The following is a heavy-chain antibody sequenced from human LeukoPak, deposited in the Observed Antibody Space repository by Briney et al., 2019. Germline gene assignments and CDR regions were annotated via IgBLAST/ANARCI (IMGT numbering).Heavy chain of an antibody. CDR2: IYYSGNT. D-gene: IGHD6-19*01. J-gene: IGHJ4*02. CDR3: ARINSGWYFDY. CDR1: GGSISSHY. Sequence: SETLSLTCIVSGGSISSHYWTWIRQPPGKGLEYIGYIYYSGNTNYNPSLKSRVTISVDRSKNQFSLKLTSVTAEDTAVYYCARINSGWYFDYWGQGTLVTVSS. V-gene: IGHV4-59*11.